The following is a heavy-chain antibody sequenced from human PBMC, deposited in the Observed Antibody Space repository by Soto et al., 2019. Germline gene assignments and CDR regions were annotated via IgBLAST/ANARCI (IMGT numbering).Heavy chain of an antibody. D-gene: IGHD1-26*01. J-gene: IGHJ4*02. CDR2: IIPIIGTA. CDR3: ARDGGRHSGGIDY. Sequence: QVQLVQSGAEVKKPWSSVKVSCKASGGTFSSYSINWVRQAPGQGVEWMGEIIPIIGTANYAQKFQGRVTITADESTSTAYMELSSLRSEDTAVYYCARDGGRHSGGIDYWGQGTLVTVSS. V-gene: IGHV1-69*01. CDR1: GGTFSSYS.